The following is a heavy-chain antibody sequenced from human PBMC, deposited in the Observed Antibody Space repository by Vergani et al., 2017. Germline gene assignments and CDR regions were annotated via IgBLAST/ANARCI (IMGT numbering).Heavy chain of an antibody. J-gene: IGHJ5*02. CDR2: IYHSGST. CDR1: GGSFSGYY. CDR3: AGDSGGYVWGSYEAWFDP. D-gene: IGHD3-16*01. Sequence: QVQLQQWGAGLLKPSETLSLTCAVYGGSFSGYYWCWIRQPPGKGLEWIGSIYHSGSTYYNPSLKSRVTISVDTSKNQFSLKLSSVTAADTAVYYCAGDSGGYVWGSYEAWFDPWGQGTLVTVSS. V-gene: IGHV4-34*01.